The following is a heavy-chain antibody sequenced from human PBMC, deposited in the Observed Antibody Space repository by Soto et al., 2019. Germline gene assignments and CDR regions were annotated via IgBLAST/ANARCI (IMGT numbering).Heavy chain of an antibody. Sequence: QVLLVESGGGEVQPGRSLRLSCAASGFTLHNYGMHWVRQAPGKGPEWVAILSHDVRNTNYGDSVRDRFTGSSDESKNTLYLQMDSLRVEDTAGYSCARDWGSSGWFNWFDPWGQGTLVIVSS. D-gene: IGHD6-19*01. CDR3: ARDWGSSGWFNWFDP. CDR1: GFTLHNYG. J-gene: IGHJ5*02. CDR2: LSHDVRNT. V-gene: IGHV3-30*03.